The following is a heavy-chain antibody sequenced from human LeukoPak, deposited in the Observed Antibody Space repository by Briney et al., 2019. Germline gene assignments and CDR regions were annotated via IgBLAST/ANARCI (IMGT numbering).Heavy chain of an antibody. Sequence: PGGSLRLSCAASVCIFSGSDMHWVRQAFGKGLEWVGRGTIKANNYATAYAASVKGRVTISRDDSEKTAYLQTHSLRTEDTAVYYCTTYRSGHYWGQGTLVSVSS. CDR2: GTIKANNYAT. J-gene: IGHJ4*02. V-gene: IGHV3-73*01. CDR3: TTYRSGHY. CDR1: VCIFSGSD. D-gene: IGHD6-19*01.